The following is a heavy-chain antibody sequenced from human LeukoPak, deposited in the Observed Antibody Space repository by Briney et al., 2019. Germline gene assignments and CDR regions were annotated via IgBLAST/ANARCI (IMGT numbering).Heavy chain of an antibody. V-gene: IGHV4-39*01. CDR2: IYYSGST. D-gene: IGHD3-22*01. J-gene: IGHJ3*02. CDR1: GGSISSSSYF. CDR3: AKAGVRYYDSSGLHAFDI. Sequence: SETLSLTCTVSGGSISSSSYFWGWIRQPPGKGLEWIGTIYYSGSTYYNPSLKSRVTMSVDTSRNQFSLKLSSVNAADTAVYYCAKAGVRYYDSSGLHAFDIWGQGTMVTVSS.